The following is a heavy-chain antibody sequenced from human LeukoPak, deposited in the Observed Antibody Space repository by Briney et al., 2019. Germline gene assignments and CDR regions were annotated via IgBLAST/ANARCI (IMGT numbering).Heavy chain of an antibody. CDR2: TSVYNGNA. CDR3: ARVVSGSWYHLDY. D-gene: IGHD1-26*01. V-gene: IGHV1-18*01. CDR1: GYTFTDYG. Sequence: GASVKVSCKASGYTFTDYGITWVRQASGQGLEWMGWTSVYNGNAVYPQKLQGRVTMTTDTSTRTVYMELRSLTSGDTAMYYCARVVSGSWYHLDYWGQGTQVTVSS. J-gene: IGHJ4*02.